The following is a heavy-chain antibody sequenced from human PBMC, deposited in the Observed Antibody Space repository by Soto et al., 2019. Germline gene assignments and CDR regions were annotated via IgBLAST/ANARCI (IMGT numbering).Heavy chain of an antibody. V-gene: IGHV1-46*01. CDR2: INPSGGST. D-gene: IGHD6-19*01. Sequence: ASVKVSCKASGYTFTSYYMHWVRQAPGQGLEWMGIINPSGGSTSCAQKFQGRVTMTRDTSTSTVYMELSSLRSEDTAVYYCARGVGIAVAGTVASDYWGQGTLVTVSS. CDR1: GYTFTSYY. J-gene: IGHJ4*02. CDR3: ARGVGIAVAGTVASDY.